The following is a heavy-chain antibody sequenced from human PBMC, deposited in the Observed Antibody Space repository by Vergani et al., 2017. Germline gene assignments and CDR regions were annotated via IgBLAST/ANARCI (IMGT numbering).Heavy chain of an antibody. CDR1: GYTFTDYF. CDR2: INPNSGGT. J-gene: IGHJ4*02. Sequence: QVQLVQSGAEVMKPGASVKVSCKASGYTFTDYFMHWGRQASAQGLDWMRRINPNSGGTNYAQKFQGRVTMTRDTSISTAYMNLSNLTSDDTAVYYCARVGTSSNRDYDDYWGQGTLVTVSS. V-gene: IGHV1-2*02. CDR3: ARVGTSSNRDYDDY. D-gene: IGHD1-14*01.